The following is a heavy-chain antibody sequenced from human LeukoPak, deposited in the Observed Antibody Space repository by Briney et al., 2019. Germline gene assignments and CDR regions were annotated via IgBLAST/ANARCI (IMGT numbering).Heavy chain of an antibody. J-gene: IGHJ5*02. CDR3: ARASFNVVFGNWFDP. CDR2: VYYSGST. V-gene: IGHV4-39*02. CDR1: SGSIGSSSNY. Sequence: PSETLSLTCTVSSGSIGSSSNYWGWIRQAPGKGLEWIGNVYYSGSTFYNPSLKSRVNISVDTSKNHFSLKLRSVTAADTAIYYCARASFNVVFGNWFDPWGQGTLVTVSS. D-gene: IGHD2-8*01.